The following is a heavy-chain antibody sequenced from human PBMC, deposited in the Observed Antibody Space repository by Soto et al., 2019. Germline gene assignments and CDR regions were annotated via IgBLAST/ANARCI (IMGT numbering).Heavy chain of an antibody. Sequence: SETLSLTCTVSGGSISSYYWSWIRQPPGKGLEWIGYIYYSGSTNYNPSLKSRVTISVDTSKNQFSLKLSSVTAADTAVYYCARDHHHYYDSSGYNNWFDPWGQGTLVTVSS. CDR2: IYYSGST. CDR3: ARDHHHYYDSSGYNNWFDP. J-gene: IGHJ5*02. D-gene: IGHD3-22*01. V-gene: IGHV4-59*01. CDR1: GGSISSYY.